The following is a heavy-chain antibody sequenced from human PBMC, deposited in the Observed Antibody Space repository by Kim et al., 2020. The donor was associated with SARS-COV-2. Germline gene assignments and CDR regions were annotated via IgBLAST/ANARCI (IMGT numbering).Heavy chain of an antibody. CDR2: IIPIFGRG. V-gene: IGHV1-69*13. J-gene: IGHJ6*04. CDR3: AGQIVGATTYYGMDD. CDR1: GGTFSTYA. Sequence: SVKVSCKASGGTFSTYAISWVRQAPGQGLEGMGGIIPIFGRGNYAHKCQGRVTNSADESTRTAYMEPSSLGSEDTAVYFCAGQIVGATTYYGMDDWGNG. D-gene: IGHD1-26*01.